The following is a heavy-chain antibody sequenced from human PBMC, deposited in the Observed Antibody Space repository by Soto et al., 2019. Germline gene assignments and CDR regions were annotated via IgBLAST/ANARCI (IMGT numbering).Heavy chain of an antibody. CDR1: GFTFNNYA. V-gene: IGHV3-23*01. CDR2: ISVSGGTT. CDR3: AKGLYYHDSSGYRLFAY. Sequence: VQLLESGGDLVQPGGSLRLSCAASGFTFNNYALTWVRQAPGKGLEWVSTISVSGGTTHYADSVKGRFTITRDNSKKTVYLQMNSLRAEDTAVYYCAKGLYYHDSSGYRLFAYWGQGTLVTVSS. J-gene: IGHJ4*02. D-gene: IGHD3-22*01.